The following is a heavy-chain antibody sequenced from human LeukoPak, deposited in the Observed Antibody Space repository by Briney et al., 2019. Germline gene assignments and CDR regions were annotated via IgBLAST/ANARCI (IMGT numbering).Heavy chain of an antibody. J-gene: IGHJ4*02. D-gene: IGHD1-26*01. V-gene: IGHV1-2*02. Sequence: GASVKVSCKASGYTFTGYYMHWVRQAPGQGLEWMGWINPNSDGTNYAQMFQGRVTMTRDTSISTAYMELSRLRSDDTAVYYCAPSANYFYFDYWGQGTLVTVSS. CDR3: APSANYFYFDY. CDR1: GYTFTGYY. CDR2: INPNSDGT.